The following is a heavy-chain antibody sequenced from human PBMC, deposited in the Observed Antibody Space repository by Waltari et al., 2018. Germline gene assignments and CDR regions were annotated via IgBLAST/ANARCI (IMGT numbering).Heavy chain of an antibody. CDR2: INPNSGGT. V-gene: IGHV1-2*02. D-gene: IGHD3-9*01. CDR1: GYTFTGYY. CDR3: VRDLYYDILEGERFDY. Sequence: QVQLVQSGAEVKKPGASVKVSCKASGYTFTGYYMHWVRQAPGQGLEWMGWINPNSGGTNYAQKFQGRVTMTRDTSISTAYMELSRLRSDDTAVYYCVRDLYYDILEGERFDYWGQGTLVTVSS. J-gene: IGHJ4*02.